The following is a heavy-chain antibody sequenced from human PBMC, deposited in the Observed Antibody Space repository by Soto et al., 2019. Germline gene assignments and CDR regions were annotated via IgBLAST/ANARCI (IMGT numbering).Heavy chain of an antibody. CDR3: ARRAYYFDDTGSHAFDI. CDR1: GYNFNKYA. CDR2: IGTSGDNT. Sequence: EVQLLESGGGLRQPGGSLRLSCVASGYNFNKYAASWVRQAPGKGLEWVSAIGTSGDNTYYTDSVKGRFTISRDNSKNMLYLQMDSLTAEDTAVYYCARRAYYFDDTGSHAFDIWGQGTRVTVSS. V-gene: IGHV3-23*01. D-gene: IGHD3-22*01. J-gene: IGHJ3*02.